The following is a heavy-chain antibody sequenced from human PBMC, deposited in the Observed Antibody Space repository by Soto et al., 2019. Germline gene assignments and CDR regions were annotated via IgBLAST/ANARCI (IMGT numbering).Heavy chain of an antibody. CDR3: ARVSDIAAYLDV. Sequence: GGSLRLSCAASVFTFSSYDMHWVRQATGKCLEWFSAICTAGDTYXPGSVKGRXXISRENAKNSFXLQMNXLRSGDTAVYYCARVSDIAAYLDVWAKGTTVTVSS. D-gene: IGHD6-25*01. V-gene: IGHV3-13*01. J-gene: IGHJ6*03. CDR1: VFTFSSYD. CDR2: ICTAGDT.